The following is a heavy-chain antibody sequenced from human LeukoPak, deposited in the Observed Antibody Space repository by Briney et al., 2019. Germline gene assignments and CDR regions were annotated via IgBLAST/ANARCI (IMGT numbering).Heavy chain of an antibody. J-gene: IGHJ4*02. CDR3: AKGGGMATAFYGDYFSGVGYFDY. Sequence: ASVKVSCKASGYTFTSYGISWVRQAPGQGLEWMGWISAYNGNTNYAQRLQGRVTMTTDTSTSTAYMELRSLRSDDTAVYYCAKGGGMATAFYGDYFSGVGYFDYWGQGTLVTVSS. CDR2: ISAYNGNT. CDR1: GYTFTSYG. V-gene: IGHV1-18*01. D-gene: IGHD4-17*01.